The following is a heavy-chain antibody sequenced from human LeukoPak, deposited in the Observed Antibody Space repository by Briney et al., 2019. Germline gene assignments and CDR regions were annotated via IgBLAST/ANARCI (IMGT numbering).Heavy chain of an antibody. Sequence: GGSLRLSCSGSGFTFSSYAMHWVRQAPGKGLEWVSSISSSSSYIYYADSVKGRFTISRDNAKNSLYLQMNSLRAEDTAVYYCARDNRYGSGSYSHFDYWGQGTLVTVSS. CDR3: ARDNRYGSGSYSHFDY. D-gene: IGHD3-10*01. CDR2: ISSSSSYI. V-gene: IGHV3-21*01. J-gene: IGHJ4*02. CDR1: GFTFSSYA.